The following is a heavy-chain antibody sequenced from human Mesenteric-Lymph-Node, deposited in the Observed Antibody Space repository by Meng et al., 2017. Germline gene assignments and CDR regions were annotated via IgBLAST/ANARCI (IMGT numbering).Heavy chain of an antibody. CDR3: ARDWDWVVWDY. Sequence: GGSLRLSCAASGFTFSSYAMSWVRQAPGKGLEWVSAISGSGGSTYYADSVKGRFTISRDNAKSTLYLEMNSLRAEDAAVYYCARDWDWVVWDYWGQGTLVTVSS. V-gene: IGHV3-23*01. D-gene: IGHD3/OR15-3a*01. CDR1: GFTFSSYA. J-gene: IGHJ4*02. CDR2: ISGSGGST.